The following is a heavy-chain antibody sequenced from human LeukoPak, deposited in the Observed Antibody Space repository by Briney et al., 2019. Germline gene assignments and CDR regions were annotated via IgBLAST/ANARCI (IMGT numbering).Heavy chain of an antibody. J-gene: IGHJ6*02. CDR3: ARGKRDYVWGSYRDYYYYGMDV. CDR2: IYYSGST. V-gene: IGHV4-31*03. CDR1: GGSISSDGYY. Sequence: SQTLSLTCTVSGGSISSDGYYWSWIRQHPGKGLEWIGYIYYSGSTYYNPSLKSRVTISVDTSKNQFSLKLSSVTAADTAVYYCARGKRDYVWGSYRDYYYYGMDVWGQGTTVTVSS. D-gene: IGHD3-16*02.